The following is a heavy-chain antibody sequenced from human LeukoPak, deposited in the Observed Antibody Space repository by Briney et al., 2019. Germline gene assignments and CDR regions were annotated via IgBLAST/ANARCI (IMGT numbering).Heavy chain of an antibody. J-gene: IGHJ4*02. Sequence: ASVKVSCKASGYTFTTYYMSWVRQAPGQGLEWMGILNPSGDSTTYAQKFQGRVTMTRDTSTSTVYMELSSLRSEDMAVYYCARDGSTWQFDYWGQGTLVTVSS. CDR3: ARDGSTWQFDY. D-gene: IGHD6-13*01. V-gene: IGHV1-46*01. CDR1: GYTFTTYY. CDR2: LNPSGDST.